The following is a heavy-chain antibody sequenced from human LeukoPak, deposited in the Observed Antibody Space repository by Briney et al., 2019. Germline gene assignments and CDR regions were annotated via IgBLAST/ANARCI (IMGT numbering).Heavy chain of an antibody. V-gene: IGHV3-74*01. Sequence: GGSLRLSCAASGFTFSSYWMHWVRQVPGKGLVWVSRINSDGSSTSYADSVKGRFTISRDNAKHTLYLQMNSLRAEDTAVYYCARNPERDQYYDFWSGYYYYYYMDVWGKGTTVTVSS. CDR1: GFTFSSYW. CDR3: ARNPERDQYYDFWSGYYYYYYMDV. CDR2: INSDGSST. J-gene: IGHJ6*03. D-gene: IGHD3-3*01.